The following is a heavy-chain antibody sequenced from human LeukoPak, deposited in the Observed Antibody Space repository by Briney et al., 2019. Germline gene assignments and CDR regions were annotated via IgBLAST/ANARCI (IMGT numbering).Heavy chain of an antibody. CDR2: ISSSGSTI. CDR3: ASLGGDSGSYYYYYGMDV. J-gene: IGHJ6*02. V-gene: IGHV3-11*01. D-gene: IGHD1-26*01. Sequence: GGSLRLSCAASGFTFSDYYMSWIRQAPGKGLEWASYISSSGSTIYYADSVKGRFTISRDNAKNSLYLQMNSLRAEDTAVYYCASLGGDSGSYYYYYGMDVWGQGTTVTVSS. CDR1: GFTFSDYY.